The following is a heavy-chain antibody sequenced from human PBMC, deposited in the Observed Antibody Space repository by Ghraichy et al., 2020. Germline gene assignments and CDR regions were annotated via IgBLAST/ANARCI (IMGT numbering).Heavy chain of an antibody. D-gene: IGHD3-10*01. CDR2: IYYSGST. J-gene: IGHJ6*02. CDR3: ARSITMVRGAPYCYYVMDF. CDR1: GGSISSYY. V-gene: IGHV4-59*01. Sequence: SETLSLTCTVSGGSISSYYWSWIRQPPGKGLEWIGYIYYSGSTNYNPSLKSRVTISVDTSKNQFSLKLSSVTAADTAVYYCARSITMVRGAPYCYYVMDFWGQGTTVTVSS.